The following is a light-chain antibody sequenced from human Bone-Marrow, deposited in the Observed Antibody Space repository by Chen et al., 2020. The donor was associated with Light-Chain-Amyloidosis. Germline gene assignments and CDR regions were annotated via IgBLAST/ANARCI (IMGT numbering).Light chain of an antibody. CDR2: DDR. V-gene: IGLV3-21*02. J-gene: IGLJ3*02. CDR1: NIGSTS. Sequence: YVLTQPSSVSVAPGPTATIACGGNNIGSTSVHWYQQTPGQAPLLVVYDDRDRPSGIPERLSGSNSGNTATLTISRVEAGDEADYYCQVWDRSSDRPVFGGGTKLTVL. CDR3: QVWDRSSDRPV.